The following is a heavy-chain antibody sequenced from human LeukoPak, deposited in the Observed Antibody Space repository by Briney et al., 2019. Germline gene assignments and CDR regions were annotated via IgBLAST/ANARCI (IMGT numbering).Heavy chain of an antibody. V-gene: IGHV1-69*05. CDR3: ARARRDGYNLRLDY. D-gene: IGHD5-24*01. CDR1: GGTFSSYA. CDR2: IIPIFGTA. J-gene: IGHJ4*02. Sequence: SVKVSCKASGGTFSSYAISWVRQAPGQGLEWMGGIIPIFGTANYAQKFQGRVTITTGESTSTAYMELSSLRSEDTAVYYCARARRDGYNLRLDYWGQGTLVTVSS.